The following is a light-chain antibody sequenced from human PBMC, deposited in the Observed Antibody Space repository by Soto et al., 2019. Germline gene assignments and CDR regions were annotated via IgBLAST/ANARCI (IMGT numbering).Light chain of an antibody. J-gene: IGLJ2*01. V-gene: IGLV2-23*01. CDR3: CSYAGSSTWVV. CDR1: SSDVGSYNL. CDR2: EGS. Sequence: QSALTQPASVSGSPGQSITISCTGTSSDVGSYNLVSWYQQHPGKAPKLMIYEGSKRPSGVSNRFSGSKSGNTASLTISGLQAEDEADYYCCSYAGSSTWVVFGGGTKLPS.